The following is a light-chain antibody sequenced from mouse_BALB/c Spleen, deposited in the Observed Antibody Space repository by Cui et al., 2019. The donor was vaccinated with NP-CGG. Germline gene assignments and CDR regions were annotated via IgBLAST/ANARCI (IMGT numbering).Light chain of an antibody. CDR2: GTN. J-gene: IGLJ1*01. Sequence: QAAVTPESALTTSPGETVTVTCRSSTGAVTTSNYANWVQEKPDHLFTGLIGGTNNRAPGVPARFSGSLIGDKAALTITGAQTEDEAIYFCALWYSNHWVFGGGTKLTVL. V-gene: IGLV1*01. CDR3: ALWYSNHWV. CDR1: TGAVTTSNY.